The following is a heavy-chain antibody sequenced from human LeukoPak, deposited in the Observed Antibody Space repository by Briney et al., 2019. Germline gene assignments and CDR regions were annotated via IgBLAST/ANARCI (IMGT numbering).Heavy chain of an antibody. D-gene: IGHD4-11*01. CDR2: IIYSGRT. CDR1: GASFSSDYYY. Sequence: PSDTLSLTCTLSGASFSSDYYYCPWIRQPPAKGLEWIGSIIYSGRTYYNSSLKSRVTISVDPSNNQSSLKLTSVTAADTAVYYCARHRRRTTPAPIWFDPWGEGPLVIVSS. J-gene: IGHJ5*02. CDR3: ARHRRRTTPAPIWFDP. V-gene: IGHV4-39*01.